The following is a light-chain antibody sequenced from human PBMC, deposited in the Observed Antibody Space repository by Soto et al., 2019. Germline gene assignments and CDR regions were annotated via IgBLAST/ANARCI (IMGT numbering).Light chain of an antibody. V-gene: IGKV3-20*01. CDR2: DAS. CDR3: QQFGTSPGT. J-gene: IGKJ3*01. CDR1: QSVTSNS. Sequence: EIVLTQSPGTLSLSPGERATLSCRASQSVTSNSLAWYQHKLGQAPRLLIYDASSRATGIPDRFSGSGSGTDFTLNISRLEPEDLAVYFCQQFGTSPGTFGPGTKVDIK.